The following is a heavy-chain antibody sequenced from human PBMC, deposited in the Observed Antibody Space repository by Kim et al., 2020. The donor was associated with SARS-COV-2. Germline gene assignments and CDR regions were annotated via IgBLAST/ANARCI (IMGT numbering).Heavy chain of an antibody. D-gene: IGHD6-19*01. J-gene: IGHJ4*02. CDR2: IYYSGST. CDR1: GGSISSSSYY. V-gene: IGHV4-39*01. CDR3: ARGVSSGWYNPVYYFDY. Sequence: SETLSLTCTVSGGSISSSSYYWGWIRQPPGKGLEWIGSIYYSGSTYYNPSLKSRVTISVDTSKNQFSLKLSSVTAADTAVYYCARGVSSGWYNPVYYFDYWGQGTLVTVSS.